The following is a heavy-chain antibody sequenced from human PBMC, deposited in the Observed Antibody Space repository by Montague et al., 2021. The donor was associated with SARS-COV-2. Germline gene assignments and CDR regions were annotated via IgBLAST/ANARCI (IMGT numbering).Heavy chain of an antibody. D-gene: IGHD2-15*01. J-gene: IGHJ3*02. Sequence: SLRLSCAASGFTFSSYEMNWVRQAPGKGLEWVSYISSSGSTIYYADSVKGRFTISRDNAKNSPYLQMNSLRAEDTAVYYCASEQYCSGGSCFYDAFDIWGQGTMVTVSS. CDR2: ISSSGSTI. CDR3: ASEQYCSGGSCFYDAFDI. CDR1: GFTFSSYE. V-gene: IGHV3-48*03.